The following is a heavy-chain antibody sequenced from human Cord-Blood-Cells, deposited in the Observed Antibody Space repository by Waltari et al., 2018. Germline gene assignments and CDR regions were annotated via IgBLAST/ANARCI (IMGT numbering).Heavy chain of an antibody. D-gene: IGHD2-8*01. J-gene: IGHJ3*02. CDR3: ARVVGYCTNGVCYAFDI. V-gene: IGHV3-21*01. Sequence: EVQLVESGGGLVKHGGSLRLSCAASGFTCSSYSMNWVRQAPGMGLEWVSSISSSSSYIYYADSVKGRFTISRDNAKNSLYLQMNSLRAEDTAVYYCARVVGYCTNGVCYAFDIWGQGTMVTVSS. CDR2: ISSSSSYI. CDR1: GFTCSSYS.